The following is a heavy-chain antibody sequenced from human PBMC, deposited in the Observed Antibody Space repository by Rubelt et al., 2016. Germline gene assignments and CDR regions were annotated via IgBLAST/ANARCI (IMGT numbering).Heavy chain of an antibody. CDR2: IHSDGSST. Sequence: EMQLVESGGGLVQPGGSLRLSCVASGFTFSRYWMHWVRQAPGKGLVWVSRIHSDGSSTTYADSVKGRFTISRDNAKNTLFLQMTSLRAEDTAVYYCVRDWGELRFLTWGQGTLVTVSS. D-gene: IGHD3-3*01. V-gene: IGHV3-74*01. J-gene: IGHJ5*02. CDR3: VRDWGELRFLT. CDR1: GFTFSRYW.